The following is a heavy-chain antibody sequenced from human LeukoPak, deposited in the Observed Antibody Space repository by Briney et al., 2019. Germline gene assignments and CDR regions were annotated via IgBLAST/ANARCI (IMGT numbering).Heavy chain of an antibody. CDR3: AIPRLVGATSYAFDL. Sequence: ASLKVSCKASRYTFTGYYMHWVRQAPGQRLEWRGWIKPNRGGTNYAQKFQGRVTMTRDTSIRTPSMELSGLRSDDTAVYYCAIPRLVGATSYAFDLWGQGTMVTVS. D-gene: IGHD1-26*01. V-gene: IGHV1-2*02. J-gene: IGHJ3*01. CDR1: RYTFTGYY. CDR2: IKPNRGGT.